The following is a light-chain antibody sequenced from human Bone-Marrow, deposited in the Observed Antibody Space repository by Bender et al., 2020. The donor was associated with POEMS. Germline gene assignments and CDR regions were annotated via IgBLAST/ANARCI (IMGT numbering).Light chain of an antibody. J-gene: IGLJ2*01. CDR1: SSDVGGYDY. CDR3: SSYAGSNNVV. CDR2: EVT. V-gene: IGLV2-8*01. Sequence: QSALTQPPSASGSPGQSVTISCTGTSSDVGGYDYVSWYQQHPGKAPKLIIFEVTKRPSGVPDRFSGSKSGNTASLTVSALQAEDEANYYCSSYAGSNNVVFGGGTKLTVL.